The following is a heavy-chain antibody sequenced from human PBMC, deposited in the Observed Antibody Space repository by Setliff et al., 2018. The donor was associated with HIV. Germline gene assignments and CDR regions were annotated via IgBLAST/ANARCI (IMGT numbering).Heavy chain of an antibody. CDR2: INWNGGST. CDR3: ARVRLYNSALDY. V-gene: IGHV3-20*04. Sequence: GGSLRLSCAASGFTFDDNDMSWVRQAPGEGLEWVSDINWNGGSTDYTDSVRGRFTLSRDSSKNTLSLQMNSLRPEDTAVYYCARVRLYNSALDYWGQGTLVTVSS. CDR1: GFTFDDND. D-gene: IGHD3-10*01. J-gene: IGHJ4*02.